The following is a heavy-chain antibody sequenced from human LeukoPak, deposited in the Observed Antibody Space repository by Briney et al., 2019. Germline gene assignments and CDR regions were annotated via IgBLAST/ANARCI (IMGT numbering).Heavy chain of an antibody. J-gene: IGHJ4*01. CDR3: ARGASRGFDY. CDR1: GFTFSTYS. D-gene: IGHD5-24*01. V-gene: IGHV3-48*02. CDR2: ISSSSSTI. Sequence: PGGSLRLSCAAFGFTFSTYSMNWVRQPPGKGLEWVSYISSSSSTIYYADSVKGRFTISRDNAKNSLYLQMNSLRDEDTAVFYCARGASRGFDYWGHGTLVTVSS.